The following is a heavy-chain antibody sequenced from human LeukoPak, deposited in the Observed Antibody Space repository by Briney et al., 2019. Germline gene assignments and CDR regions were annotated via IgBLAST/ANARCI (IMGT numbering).Heavy chain of an antibody. V-gene: IGHV1-2*02. Sequence: ASVKVSCKASGYTFTGYYMHWVRQAPGQGLEWMGWINPNSGGTNYAQKFQGRVTMTRDTSISTAYMELSRLRSDDTAVYYCARARYYDFWSGYYTAEYYFDYWGQGTLVTVSS. CDR1: GYTFTGYY. CDR3: ARARYYDFWSGYYTAEYYFDY. D-gene: IGHD3-3*01. CDR2: INPNSGGT. J-gene: IGHJ4*02.